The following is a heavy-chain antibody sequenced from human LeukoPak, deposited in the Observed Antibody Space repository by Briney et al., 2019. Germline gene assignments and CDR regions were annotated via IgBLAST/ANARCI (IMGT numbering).Heavy chain of an antibody. Sequence: GGSLRLSCAVSGFTLSSYWMSWVRQAPGKGLEWVANIKRDGSEKYYVDSVKGRFTISRDNAKNSLYLRMNSLRAEDTALYYCARVFGSIAAAGNNYWGQGTLVTVSS. CDR3: ARVFGSIAAAGNNY. CDR2: IKRDGSEK. D-gene: IGHD6-13*01. V-gene: IGHV3-7*03. J-gene: IGHJ4*02. CDR1: GFTLSSYW.